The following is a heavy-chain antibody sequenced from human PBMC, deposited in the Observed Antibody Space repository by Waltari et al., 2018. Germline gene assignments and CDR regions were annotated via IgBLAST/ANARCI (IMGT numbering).Heavy chain of an antibody. V-gene: IGHV1-69*02. J-gene: IGHJ4*02. D-gene: IGHD1-1*01. Sequence: HVQLEQSGAEVKKPGSSVKVSCKASGGTFSTYTVTWVGQAPGQGLEWMGSIIPFLGISKYAQSLQARLTITVDQSTNTGYMELNNLRPEDTGVYYCARSGEMKGTVDYWGQGTLVTVSS. CDR1: GGTFSTYT. CDR2: IIPFLGIS. CDR3: ARSGEMKGTVDY.